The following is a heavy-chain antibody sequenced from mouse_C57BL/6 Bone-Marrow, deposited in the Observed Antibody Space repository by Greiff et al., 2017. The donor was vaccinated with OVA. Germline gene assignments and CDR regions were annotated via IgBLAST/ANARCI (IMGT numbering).Heavy chain of an antibody. CDR3: ARLSGLFDY. CDR2: ISDGGSYT. Sequence: DVMLVESGGGLVKPGGSLKLSCAASGFTFSSYAMSWVRQTPEKRLEWVATISDGGSYTYYPDNVKGRFTISRDNAKNNRYLQMSHLKSEETAMYYCARLSGLFDYWGQGTTLTVSS. D-gene: IGHD6-2*01. V-gene: IGHV5-4*03. CDR1: GFTFSSYA. J-gene: IGHJ2*01.